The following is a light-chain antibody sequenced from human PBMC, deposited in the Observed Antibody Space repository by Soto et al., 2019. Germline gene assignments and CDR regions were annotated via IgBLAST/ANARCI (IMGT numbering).Light chain of an antibody. V-gene: IGKV1-39*01. J-gene: IGKJ1*01. Sequence: DIHMTQSPSSLSASVGDRVTITCRASQDISYYLNWYQHKPGTAPKLLIFGASHLQTGVPSRFSGSGSGTDFSLTISSLRSEDYATYYCQQSYSTLSAFGQGTKVEIK. CDR3: QQSYSTLSA. CDR2: GAS. CDR1: QDISYY.